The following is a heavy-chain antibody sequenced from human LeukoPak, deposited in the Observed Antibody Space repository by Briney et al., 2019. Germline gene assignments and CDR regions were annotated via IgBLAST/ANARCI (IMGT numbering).Heavy chain of an antibody. V-gene: IGHV3-23*01. CDR2: ISGSGGST. J-gene: IGHJ1*01. Sequence: GGSLRLSCAASGFTFSSYAMSWVRQAPGKRLEWVSAISGSGGSTYYADSVKGQFTISRDNSKNTLYLQMNSLRAEDTALYYCTKGLTWNAEYFQHWGQGTLVTVSS. CDR1: GFTFSSYA. D-gene: IGHD1-1*01. CDR3: TKGLTWNAEYFQH.